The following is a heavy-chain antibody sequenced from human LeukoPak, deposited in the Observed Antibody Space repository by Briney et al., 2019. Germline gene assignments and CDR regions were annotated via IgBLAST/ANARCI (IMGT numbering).Heavy chain of an antibody. CDR2: IKTKLYGGTT. CDR1: GFAFGDFA. J-gene: IGHJ4*02. D-gene: IGHD1-1*01. V-gene: IGHV3-49*04. Sequence: PGGSLRLSCTASGFAFGDFAMNWVRQAPGKGLEWVGFIKTKLYGGTTEYAASVKGRFTISRDDSKAIAYLQMNSLKTEDTAVYYCTRDHRDDWNPGYYFDYWGQGTLVTVSS. CDR3: TRDHRDDWNPGYYFDY.